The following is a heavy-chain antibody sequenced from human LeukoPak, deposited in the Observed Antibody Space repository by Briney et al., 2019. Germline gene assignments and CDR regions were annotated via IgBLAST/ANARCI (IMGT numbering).Heavy chain of an antibody. J-gene: IGHJ4*02. CDR1: GFTFDDYA. V-gene: IGHV3-43D*03. Sequence: GGSLRLSCAASGFTFDDYAMHWVRQAPGKGLEWVSLISWDGVNTYYADSVKGRFTISRDNSKNTLYLQMNSLRAEDTAVYYCARVRWEMDSGSYYFDYWGQGTLVTVSS. D-gene: IGHD1-26*01. CDR3: ARVRWEMDSGSYYFDY. CDR2: ISWDGVNT.